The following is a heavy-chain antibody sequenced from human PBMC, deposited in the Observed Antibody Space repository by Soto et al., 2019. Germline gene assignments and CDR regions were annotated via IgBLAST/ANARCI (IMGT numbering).Heavy chain of an antibody. D-gene: IGHD1-1*01. V-gene: IGHV3-7*01. CDR1: GFTFSSYW. J-gene: IGHJ3*02. CDR3: VRNTGTTKGDAFDI. CDR2: IKQDGSEK. Sequence: EVQLVESGGGLVQPGGSLRLSCAASGFTFSSYWMSWVRQAPGKGLEWVANIKQDGSEKYYVDSVKGRFTISRDNAKNSLYLQMNSLRAEDTAVYYCVRNTGTTKGDAFDIWGQGTMVTVSS.